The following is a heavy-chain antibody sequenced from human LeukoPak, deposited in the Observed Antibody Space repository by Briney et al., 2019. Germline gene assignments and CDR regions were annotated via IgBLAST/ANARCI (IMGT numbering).Heavy chain of an antibody. J-gene: IGHJ4*02. CDR1: GFTFSSYA. Sequence: GGSLRLSCAASGFTFSSYAMHWVRQAPGKGREWVALISYDGFSQYYTDSVKGRFTISRDNSKNTLYLQVNSLRAEDTAAYYCARANRPFHTSGWYKDYWGQGTLVTVSS. CDR3: ARANRPFHTSGWYKDY. CDR2: ISYDGFSQ. V-gene: IGHV3-30-3*01. D-gene: IGHD6-19*01.